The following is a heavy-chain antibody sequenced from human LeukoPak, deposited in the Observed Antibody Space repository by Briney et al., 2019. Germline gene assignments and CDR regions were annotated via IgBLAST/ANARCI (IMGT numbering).Heavy chain of an antibody. Sequence: SVTVSCKASGFTFTSSAMQWVRQARGQRLEWIGWIVVGGGNTNYAQKFQERVTITRDMSTSTAYMELSSLRSEDTAVYYCATMPGFAYFDYWGQGTLVTVSS. D-gene: IGHD2-2*01. V-gene: IGHV1-58*02. CDR2: IVVGGGNT. CDR3: ATMPGFAYFDY. J-gene: IGHJ4*02. CDR1: GFTFTSSA.